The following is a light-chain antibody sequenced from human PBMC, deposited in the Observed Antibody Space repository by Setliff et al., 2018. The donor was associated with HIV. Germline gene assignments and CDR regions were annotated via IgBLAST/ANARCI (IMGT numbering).Light chain of an antibody. Sequence: ALAQPASVSGSPGQSITISCTGTSSDVGGYNYVSWYQQHPGKAPKLIIYEVKNRPSGVSNRFSGSKSGNTASLTISGLQAEDEADYYCSSYAITNTLPFGTGTKVTVL. CDR3: SSYAITNTLP. CDR1: SSDVGGYNY. J-gene: IGLJ1*01. CDR2: EVK. V-gene: IGLV2-14*01.